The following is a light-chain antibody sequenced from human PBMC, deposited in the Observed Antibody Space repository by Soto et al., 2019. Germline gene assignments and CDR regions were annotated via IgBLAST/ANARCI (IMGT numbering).Light chain of an antibody. CDR3: ETWGRNTQV. V-gene: IGLV4-60*02. Sequence: QSVLTQSSSASASLGSSVKLTCTLSSGHSSYIIAWHQQQPGKAPRYFMKHEGSGSYNKGSGDPERFSGSSSGADRYLTISNLQFEDEADYYCETWGRNTQVFGGGTKLTVL. CDR2: HEGSGSY. CDR1: SGHSSYI. J-gene: IGLJ2*01.